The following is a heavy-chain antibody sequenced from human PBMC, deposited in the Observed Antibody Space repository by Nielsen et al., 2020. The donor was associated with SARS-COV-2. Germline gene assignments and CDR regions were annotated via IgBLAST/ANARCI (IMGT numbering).Heavy chain of an antibody. J-gene: IGHJ4*02. CDR3: GRGSTVGTLFDY. Sequence: SLKISCAASGFTFDDYGMSWVRQAPGKGLEWVSGISWNSGSIGYADSVKGRFTISRDNAKNSLYLQMNNLKTEDTAVYYCGRGSTVGTLFDYWGLGTLVTVSS. CDR2: ISWNSGSI. V-gene: IGHV3-9*01. D-gene: IGHD1-1*01. CDR1: GFTFDDYG.